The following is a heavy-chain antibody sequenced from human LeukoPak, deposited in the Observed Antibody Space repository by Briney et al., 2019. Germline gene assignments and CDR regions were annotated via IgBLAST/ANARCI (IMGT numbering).Heavy chain of an antibody. CDR2: IYYSGST. J-gene: IGHJ4*02. Sequence: PSETLSLTCTVSGGSFSSGSYYWSWIRQPPGKGLEWIGYIYYSGSTNYNPSLKSRVTISVDTSKNQFSLKLSSVTAADTAVYYCARVTKMGYYDFWSGRTGPYYFDYWGQGTLVTVSS. CDR1: GGSFSSGSYY. V-gene: IGHV4-61*01. CDR3: ARVTKMGYYDFWSGRTGPYYFDY. D-gene: IGHD3-3*01.